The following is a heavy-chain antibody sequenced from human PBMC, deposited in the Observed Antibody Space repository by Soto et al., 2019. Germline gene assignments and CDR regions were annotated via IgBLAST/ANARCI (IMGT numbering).Heavy chain of an antibody. D-gene: IGHD6-19*01. J-gene: IGHJ6*02. V-gene: IGHV1-46*01. CDR2: INPSGGST. CDR3: ARVHSGWSSGHGLDV. CDR1: GYTFTSYY. Sequence: ASVKVSCKXSGYTFTSYYMHWVRQAPGQGLEWMGIINPSGGSTSYAQKFQGRVTMTRDTSTSTVYMELTSLTAADTAVYYCARVHSGWSSGHGLDVWGQGTTVTVSS.